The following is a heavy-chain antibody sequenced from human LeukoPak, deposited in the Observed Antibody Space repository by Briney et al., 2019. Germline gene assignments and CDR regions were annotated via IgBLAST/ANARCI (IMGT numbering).Heavy chain of an antibody. Sequence: ASVKVSCKXSGYTFTSYDINWVRHATGQGLEWMGCMNPNSSNTGYAQKFQGRVTMTRNTSISTAYMELSSLRSEDTAVYYCARGSRQWLGLAFGYWGQGTLVTVSS. D-gene: IGHD6-19*01. CDR1: GYTFTSYD. V-gene: IGHV1-8*01. CDR3: ARGSRQWLGLAFGY. J-gene: IGHJ4*02. CDR2: MNPNSSNT.